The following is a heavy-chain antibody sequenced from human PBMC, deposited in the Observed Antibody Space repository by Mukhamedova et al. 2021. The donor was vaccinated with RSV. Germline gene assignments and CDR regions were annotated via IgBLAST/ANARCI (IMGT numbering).Heavy chain of an antibody. J-gene: IGHJ4*02. Sequence: DGSNKYYADSVKGRFTISRDNSKNTLYLQMNSLRAEDTVVYYCARDRRGGVAAAGDDYWGQGTLVTVSS. CDR2: DGSNK. D-gene: IGHD6-13*01. V-gene: IGHV3-30-3*01. CDR3: ARDRRGGVAAAGDDY.